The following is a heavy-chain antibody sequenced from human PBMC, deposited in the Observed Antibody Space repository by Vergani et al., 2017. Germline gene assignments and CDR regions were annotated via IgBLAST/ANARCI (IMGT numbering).Heavy chain of an antibody. J-gene: IGHJ3*02. CDR3: ARENLIAGADPVAFDI. V-gene: IGHV6-1*01. Sequence: QVQLQQSGPGLVKPSQTLSLTCAISGDSVSSNSAAWNWLRQSPSRGLEWLGRTYYRSKGYNDYAVSVNSRITINPDTSKNQVSLQLNSVTPEDTAVYYCARENLIAGADPVAFDIWGQGTMVTVSS. CDR1: GDSVSSNSAA. CDR2: TYYRSKGYN. D-gene: IGHD6-13*01.